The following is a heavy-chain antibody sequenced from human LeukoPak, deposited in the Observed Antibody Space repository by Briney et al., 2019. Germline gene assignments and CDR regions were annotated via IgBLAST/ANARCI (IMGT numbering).Heavy chain of an antibody. CDR2: IRYDGSEE. Sequence: GGALRLSLAASGNTLSSYGMHWGRQAPGKGVNRVAFIRYDGSEEYYADSVKGRFTISRDNSKKTLYLQMNSLRAEDTAVYYCAKGYTYTFDYFDSWGQGTLVTVSS. J-gene: IGHJ4*02. CDR3: AKGYTYTFDYFDS. D-gene: IGHD5-18*01. CDR1: GNTLSSYG. V-gene: IGHV3-30*02.